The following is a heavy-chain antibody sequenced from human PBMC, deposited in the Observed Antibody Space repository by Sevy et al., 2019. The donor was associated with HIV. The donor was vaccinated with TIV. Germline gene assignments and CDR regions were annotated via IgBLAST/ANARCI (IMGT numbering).Heavy chain of an antibody. D-gene: IGHD3-10*01. CDR2: IYYSGST. CDR1: GGSISSYY. CDR3: ARAFRLRGSGSSYYFDY. V-gene: IGHV4-59*13. Sequence: SETLSLTCTVSGGSISSYYWSWIRQPPGKGLEWIGYIYYSGSTNYNPSLKSRVTISVDTSKNQFSLKLSYVTAADTAVYYCARAFRLRGSGSSYYFDYWGQGTLVTVSS. J-gene: IGHJ4*02.